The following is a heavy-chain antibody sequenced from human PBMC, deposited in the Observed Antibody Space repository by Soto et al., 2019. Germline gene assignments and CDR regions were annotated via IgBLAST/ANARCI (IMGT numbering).Heavy chain of an antibody. V-gene: IGHV3-30*18. Sequence: QVPLVESGGGVVQPGRSLKLSCAASGFTFSNYAIHWVRQAPGKGLEWVAVIASDGKDKRYADSVKGRFTISRDNSKNTVYLQMNSLRGEDTAVYYCAKDGAIAAADYFFDYWGQGSLFTVSS. CDR2: IASDGKDK. CDR1: GFTFSNYA. J-gene: IGHJ4*02. D-gene: IGHD6-13*01. CDR3: AKDGAIAAADYFFDY.